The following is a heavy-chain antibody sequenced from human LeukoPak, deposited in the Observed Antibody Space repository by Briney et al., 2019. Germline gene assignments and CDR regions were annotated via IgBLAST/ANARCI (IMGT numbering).Heavy chain of an antibody. CDR3: ARARDQADAFDI. J-gene: IGHJ3*02. CDR2: ISSSSSYI. CDR1: GFTFSSYG. D-gene: IGHD3-10*01. Sequence: GGSLRLSCAASGFTFSSYGMHWVRQAPGKGLEWVSSISSSSSYIYYADSVKGRFTISRDNAKNSLYLQMNSLRAEDTAVYYCARARDQADAFDIWGQGTMVTVSS. V-gene: IGHV3-21*01.